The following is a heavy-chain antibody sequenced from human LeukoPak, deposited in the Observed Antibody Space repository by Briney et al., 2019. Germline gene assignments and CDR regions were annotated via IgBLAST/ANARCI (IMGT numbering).Heavy chain of an antibody. CDR2: IKRKTDGETT. CDR1: GFTFRNVC. CDR3: TTGWVPESVAFDI. J-gene: IGHJ4*02. D-gene: IGHD1-26*01. Sequence: GGSLRLSCAASGFTFRNVCMSCVPDAPGRGVECGGHIKRKTDGETTSHATPVKGRFTISRDDSKNTLYLQLNSLRAEDTGLYYCTTGWVPESVAFDIWGQGTLVTVSS. V-gene: IGHV3-15*01.